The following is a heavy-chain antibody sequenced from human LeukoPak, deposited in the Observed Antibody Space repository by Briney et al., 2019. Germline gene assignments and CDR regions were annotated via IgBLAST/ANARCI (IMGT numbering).Heavy chain of an antibody. CDR3: ARLSTTLNYQVYYYYGMDV. V-gene: IGHV1-18*01. D-gene: IGHD4-17*01. CDR2: ISPHNGNT. J-gene: IGHJ6*02. CDR1: GYTFTSYG. Sequence: ASVKVSCKASGYTFTSYGITWVRQAPGQGLEWMGRISPHNGNTNYAQNLQGRVTMTTDTSTSTAYMELRSLRFDDTAVYYCARLSTTLNYQVYYYYGMDVWGQGTTATVSS.